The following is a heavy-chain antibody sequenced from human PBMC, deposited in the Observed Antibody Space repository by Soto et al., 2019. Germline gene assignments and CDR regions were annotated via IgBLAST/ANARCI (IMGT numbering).Heavy chain of an antibody. Sequence: PGESLKISCSGSGYSFANYWIGWVRQMPGKGLEWMGIIYPTDSDTRYSPSFQGQVTISADKSISTAYLQWNSLKASDTAIYSCSRGDSSDYSTATPADYWGQGTLVTVSS. CDR2: IYPTDSDT. D-gene: IGHD3-22*01. CDR3: SRGDSSDYSTATPADY. CDR1: GYSFANYW. V-gene: IGHV5-51*01. J-gene: IGHJ4*02.